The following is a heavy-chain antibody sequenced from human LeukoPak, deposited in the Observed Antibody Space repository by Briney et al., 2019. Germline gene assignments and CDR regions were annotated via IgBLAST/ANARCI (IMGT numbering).Heavy chain of an antibody. CDR1: GFTFSGYS. CDR3: AKDLMPRKRESWNRIPAAGPQPPDY. V-gene: IGHV3-21*01. Sequence: GGSLRLSCGASGFTFSGYSMNWVRQAPGKGLEWVSSISTSSSYIYYADSVKGRFTISRDNSKNTMYLQMNSVRPEDTAVYYCAKDLMPRKRESWNRIPAAGPQPPDYWGQGTLVTVSS. D-gene: IGHD6-13*01. J-gene: IGHJ4*02. CDR2: ISTSSSYI.